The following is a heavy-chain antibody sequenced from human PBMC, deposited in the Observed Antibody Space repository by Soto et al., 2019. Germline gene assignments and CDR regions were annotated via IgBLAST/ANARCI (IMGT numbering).Heavy chain of an antibody. CDR1: GFTFSDYY. D-gene: IGHD3-22*01. V-gene: IGHV3-23*01. Sequence: GGSLRLSCAASGFTFSDYYMDWVRQVPGKGLEWVSAISGSGGSTYYADSVKGRFTISRDNSKNTLYLQMNSLRAEDTAVYYCANSLFTMIVVVTRAMDVWGQGTTVTVSS. CDR2: ISGSGGST. CDR3: ANSLFTMIVVVTRAMDV. J-gene: IGHJ6*02.